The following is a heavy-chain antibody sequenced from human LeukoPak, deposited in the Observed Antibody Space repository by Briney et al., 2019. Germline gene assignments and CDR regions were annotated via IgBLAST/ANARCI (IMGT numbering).Heavy chain of an antibody. V-gene: IGHV4-4*09. CDR2: IYTSGST. CDR3: ARPDWYDDFNWFDP. D-gene: IGHD3-9*01. CDR1: GGSISSYY. J-gene: IGHJ5*02. Sequence: SETLSLTCTVSGGSISSYYWSWIRQPPGKGLEWIGYIYTSGSTNYNPSLKSRVTISVDTSKNQFSLKLSSVTAADTAVYYCARPDWYDDFNWFDPWGQGTLVTVSS.